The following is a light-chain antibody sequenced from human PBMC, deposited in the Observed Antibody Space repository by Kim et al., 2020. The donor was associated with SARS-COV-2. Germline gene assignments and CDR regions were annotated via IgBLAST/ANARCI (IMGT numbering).Light chain of an antibody. J-gene: IGLJ3*02. Sequence: SVSITCTRSSSKVSGYNYVSWYKQHPGKAPKLIIYNVSKRPSRVPDRFCGTKSGNTASLTVSGLQAEDEADNYCSSYTGGTSLGVFGGGNQLTVL. CDR2: NVS. V-gene: IGLV2-8*01. CDR1: SSKVSGYNY. CDR3: SSYTGGTSLGV.